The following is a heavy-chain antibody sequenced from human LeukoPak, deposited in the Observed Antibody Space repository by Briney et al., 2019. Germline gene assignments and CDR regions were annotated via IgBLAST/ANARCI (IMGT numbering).Heavy chain of an antibody. V-gene: IGHV3-9*01. J-gene: IGHJ4*02. CDR1: GFTFDDYA. CDR3: AKGSSWLLHSYFDY. D-gene: IGHD5-12*01. Sequence: PGGSLRLSCAASGFTFDDYAMHWVRQAPGKGLEWVSGISWNSGSIGYADSVKGRFTISRDNAKNSLYLQMNSLRAEDTALYYCAKGSSWLLHSYFDYWGQGTLVTVSS. CDR2: ISWNSGSI.